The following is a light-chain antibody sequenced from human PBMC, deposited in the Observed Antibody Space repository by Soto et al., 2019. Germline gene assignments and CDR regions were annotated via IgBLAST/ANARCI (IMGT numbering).Light chain of an antibody. J-gene: IGKJ4*02. CDR3: QQYTNWPPGT. Sequence: DILITQSPPTLPVSPGERATLSCRASQSVSSNLAWYQQKPGQAPRLLIYGASTRPTGIPARFSGSGSGTEFTLTISSLQSEDFAVYYCQQYTNWPPGTFGEGTKVDTK. CDR1: QSVSSN. V-gene: IGKV3-15*01. CDR2: GAS.